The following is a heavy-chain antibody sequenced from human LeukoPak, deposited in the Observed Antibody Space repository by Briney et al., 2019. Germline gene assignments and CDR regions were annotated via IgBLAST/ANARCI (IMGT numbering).Heavy chain of an antibody. V-gene: IGHV1-46*01. Sequence: ASVKVSCTASGYTFTTYPINWVRQAPGQGLEWMGIINPSGGSTSYAQKFQGRVTMTRDTSTSTVYMELSSPRSEDTAVYYCARDSVIYYYDSSGLGDYWGQGTLVTVSS. CDR2: INPSGGST. CDR1: GYTFTTYP. CDR3: ARDSVIYYYDSSGLGDY. J-gene: IGHJ4*02. D-gene: IGHD3-22*01.